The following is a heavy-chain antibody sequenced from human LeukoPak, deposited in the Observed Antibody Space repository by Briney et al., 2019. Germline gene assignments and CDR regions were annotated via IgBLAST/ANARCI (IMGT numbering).Heavy chain of an antibody. CDR3: AREQNYDSSGYYYFDY. CDR1: GFTFSSYG. V-gene: IGHV3-33*01. Sequence: GGSLRLSCAASGFTFSSYGMHWVCQAPGKGLEWVAVIWYDGSNKYYADSVKGRFTISRDNSKNTLYLQMNSLRAEDTAVYYCAREQNYDSSGYYYFDYWGQGTLVTVSS. J-gene: IGHJ4*02. CDR2: IWYDGSNK. D-gene: IGHD3-22*01.